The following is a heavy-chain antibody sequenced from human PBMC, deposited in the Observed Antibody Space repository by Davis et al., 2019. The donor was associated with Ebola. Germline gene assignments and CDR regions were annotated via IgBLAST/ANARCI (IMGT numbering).Heavy chain of an antibody. J-gene: IGHJ4*02. V-gene: IGHV1-3*01. CDR2: INAGNGNT. CDR1: GYTFTSYA. D-gene: IGHD3-9*01. CDR3: ARDILTGYYIFDY. Sequence: ASVTVSCKASGYTFTSYAMHWVRQAPGQRLEWMGWINAGNGNTKYSQKFQGRVTITRDTSASTAYMELSSLRSEDTAVYYCARDILTGYYIFDYWGQGTLVTVSS.